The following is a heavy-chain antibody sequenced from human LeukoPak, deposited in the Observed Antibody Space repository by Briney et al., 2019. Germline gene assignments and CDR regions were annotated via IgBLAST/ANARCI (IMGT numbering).Heavy chain of an antibody. CDR3: ARWEGRMNAFDI. CDR2: THYSGST. Sequence: SETLSLTCTVSGGSISSGSYYWSWIRQPPGKGLEWIGYTHYSGSTTYNPSLKSRVTTSVDTSKNQFSLKLNSVTAADTAVYYCARWEGRMNAFDIWGQGTMVTVSS. V-gene: IGHV4-61*01. D-gene: IGHD1-26*01. J-gene: IGHJ3*02. CDR1: GGSISSGSYY.